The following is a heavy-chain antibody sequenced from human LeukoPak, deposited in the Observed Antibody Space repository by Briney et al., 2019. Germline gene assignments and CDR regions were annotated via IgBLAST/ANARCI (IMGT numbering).Heavy chain of an antibody. Sequence: SGTLSLTCAVSGGSISSSNWWSWVRQPPGKGLEWIGEIYHSGSTNYNPSLKSRVTISVDKSKNQFSLKLSSVTAADTAVYYCARRVVVTAKSLDAFDIWGQGTMVTVSS. D-gene: IGHD2-21*02. CDR2: IYHSGST. CDR1: GGSISSSNW. V-gene: IGHV4-4*02. J-gene: IGHJ3*02. CDR3: ARRVVVTAKSLDAFDI.